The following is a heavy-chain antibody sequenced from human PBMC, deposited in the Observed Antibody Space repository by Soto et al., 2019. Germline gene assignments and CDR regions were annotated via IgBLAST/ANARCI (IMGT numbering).Heavy chain of an antibody. D-gene: IGHD1-1*01. CDR3: ARRISWYYFDS. Sequence: GEXXXXSXRASGYSFNRYWIGGVRQMPGQGLEWMGVIFPDDSDIRHSPAFRGQVTISADKSINTVYLQYTGLKASDTATYYCARRISWYYFDSWGQGTPVTVSS. V-gene: IGHV5-51*01. CDR1: GYSFNRYW. CDR2: IFPDDSDI. J-gene: IGHJ4*02.